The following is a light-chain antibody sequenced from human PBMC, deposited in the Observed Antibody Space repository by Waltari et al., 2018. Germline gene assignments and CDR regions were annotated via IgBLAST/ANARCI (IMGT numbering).Light chain of an antibody. V-gene: IGKV3-11*01. CDR3: QQRSNWPLT. J-gene: IGKJ4*01. CDR1: KSISRY. Sequence: EIVLTQSPATLSLSPGERPTLACRASKSISRYLAWYQQKPGQAPRLLIYDTSNKATGIPARFSGSGSGTDFTLTISSLEPEDFAVYYCQQRSNWPLTFGGGTKVEIK. CDR2: DTS.